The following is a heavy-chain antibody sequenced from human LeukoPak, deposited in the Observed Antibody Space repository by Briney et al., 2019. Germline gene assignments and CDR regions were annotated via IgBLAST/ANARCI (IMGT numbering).Heavy chain of an antibody. CDR2: IYHSGST. CDR1: GGSISSSNW. D-gene: IGHD2-15*01. J-gene: IGHJ4*02. CDR3: ARRCSGGSCYGGAYYFDY. Sequence: PSGTLSLTCAVSGGSISSSNWWSWVRQPPGKGLEWSGEIYHSGSTNYNPSLKSRVTISVDKSKNQFSLKLSSVTAADTAVYYCARRCSGGSCYGGAYYFDYWGQGTLVTVSS. V-gene: IGHV4-4*02.